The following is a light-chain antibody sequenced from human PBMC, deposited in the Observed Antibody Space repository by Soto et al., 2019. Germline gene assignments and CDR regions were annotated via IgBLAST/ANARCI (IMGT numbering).Light chain of an antibody. CDR1: NSNIGAGYD. Sequence: QSVLTQPPSVSGAPGQRVTISCTGSNSNIGAGYDVHWYQQIPGTAPKLLIYGNINRPSGVPDRFSGSKSGTSASLAITGLQAEDEADYYCQSYDSSLSATVFGGGTQLTVL. CDR2: GNI. V-gene: IGLV1-40*01. CDR3: QSYDSSLSATV. J-gene: IGLJ7*01.